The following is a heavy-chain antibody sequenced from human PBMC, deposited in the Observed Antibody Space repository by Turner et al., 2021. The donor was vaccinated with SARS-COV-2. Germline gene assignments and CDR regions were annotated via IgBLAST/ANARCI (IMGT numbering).Heavy chain of an antibody. V-gene: IGHV4-39*01. J-gene: IGHJ4*02. CDR1: GGSISSSSYY. CDR3: ATRTVDLSGSYYCFDY. Sequence: QLQLQESGPGLVTPSETLSLPCTVSGGSISSSSYYWGWIRQPPGKGLEWIGSIYYSGSNYYNPSLKRRVTISVDTSKNQFSLKLSSVTAAETAVYYCATRTVDLSGSYYCFDYWGQGTLVTVSS. CDR2: IYYSGSN. D-gene: IGHD1-26*01.